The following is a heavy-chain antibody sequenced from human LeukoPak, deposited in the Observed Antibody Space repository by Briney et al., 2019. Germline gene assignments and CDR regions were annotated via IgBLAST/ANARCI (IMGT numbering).Heavy chain of an antibody. J-gene: IGHJ6*03. CDR2: IYSGGNT. D-gene: IGHD5-18*01. CDR3: ARGTQGGYSYGFSYYYYYMDV. Sequence: GGSLRLSCAASGFTVSSNYMSWVRQAPGKGLEWVSVIYSGGNTYYADSVKGRFTISRDNSKNTLYLQMNSLRAEDTAVYYCARGTQGGYSYGFSYYYYYMDVWGKGTTVTVSS. V-gene: IGHV3-53*05. CDR1: GFTVSSNY.